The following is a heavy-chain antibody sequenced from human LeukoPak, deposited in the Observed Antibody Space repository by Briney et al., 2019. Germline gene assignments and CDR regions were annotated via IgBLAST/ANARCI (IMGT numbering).Heavy chain of an antibody. CDR3: ARDIGYYYDSSGKLDGGQHDAFDI. V-gene: IGHV3-21*01. J-gene: IGHJ3*02. D-gene: IGHD3-22*01. Sequence: GGSLRLSCAASGFTFSSYSMNWVRQAPGKGLEWVSSISSSSSYIYYADSVKGRFTISRDNAKNSLYLQMNSLRAEDTAVYYCARDIGYYYDSSGKLDGGQHDAFDIWGQGTMVTVSS. CDR2: ISSSSSYI. CDR1: GFTFSSYS.